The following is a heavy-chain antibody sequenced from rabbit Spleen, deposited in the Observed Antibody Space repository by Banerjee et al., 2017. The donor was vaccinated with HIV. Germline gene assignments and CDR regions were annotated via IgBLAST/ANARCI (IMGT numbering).Heavy chain of an antibody. CDR1: GVSFSSSSY. D-gene: IGHD7-1*01. Sequence: QSLEESGGDLVKPGASLTLTCTASGVSFSSSSYMCWVRQAPGKGLEWIACIDTGSSGFTYSATWAKGRFTCSKTSSTTVTLQMTSLTVADTATYFCARFYAGYGDFGYAAMWGPGTLVTVS. CDR2: IDTGSSGFT. CDR3: ARFYAGYGDFGYAAM. J-gene: IGHJ4*01. V-gene: IGHV1S40*01.